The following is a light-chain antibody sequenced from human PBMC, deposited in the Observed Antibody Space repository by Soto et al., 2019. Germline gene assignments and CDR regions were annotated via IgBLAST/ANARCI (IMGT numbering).Light chain of an antibody. J-gene: IGKJ4*01. CDR2: AAS. CDR1: QGIRHY. Sequence: DVQMTQSPSSLSASVGDRVTITCRASQGIRHYLAWYQQKPGKVPKLLIYAASTFQSGVPSRFSGTGSGTDFTLTISSLQPEDVATYYCQKYNSGPPVTFGRGTKVEIK. V-gene: IGKV1-27*01. CDR3: QKYNSGPPVT.